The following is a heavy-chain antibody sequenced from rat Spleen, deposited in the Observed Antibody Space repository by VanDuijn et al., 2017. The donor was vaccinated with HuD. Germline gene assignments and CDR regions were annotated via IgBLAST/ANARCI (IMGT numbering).Heavy chain of an antibody. CDR2: IWNHGGT. D-gene: IGHD3-1*01. CDR1: GLSLTSNS. CDR3: VAAPFTY. V-gene: IGHV2-47*01. J-gene: IGHJ3*01. Sequence: QVQLKESGPGLVQPSQTLSLTCTVSGLSLTSNSVSWIRQPPGKGLEWMGIIWNHGGTDYNSALKSRLSISRDTSKSQVFLKMNSLQTEDTAMYFCVAAPFTYWGQGTLVTVSS.